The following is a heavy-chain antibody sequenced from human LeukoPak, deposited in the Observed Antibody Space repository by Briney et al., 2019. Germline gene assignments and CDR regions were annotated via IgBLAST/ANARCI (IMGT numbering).Heavy chain of an antibody. CDR3: ARDTRGDYYFDY. CDR2: ISYDGSNK. Sequence: PGRCLSLSCAASGLTFSSYAMHWVSHPPSKGLEWVAVISYDGSNKYYADSVKGRFTISRDNSKNTLYLQMDSLRAEDTAVYYCARDTRGDYYFDYWGQGTLVTVSS. J-gene: IGHJ4*02. D-gene: IGHD2-21*02. V-gene: IGHV3-30-3*01. CDR1: GLTFSSYA.